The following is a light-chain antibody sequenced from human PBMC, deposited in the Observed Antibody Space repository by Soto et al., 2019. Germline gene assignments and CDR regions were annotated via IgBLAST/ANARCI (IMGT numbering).Light chain of an antibody. CDR1: SSDVGGYDY. J-gene: IGLJ1*01. Sequence: QSALTQPPSASGSPGQSVTISCTGTSSDVGGYDYVSWYQQHPGTAPKLMIYEVTIRPSGVSDRFSGSKSGNTASLTVSGLQAEDEADYYCSSYAGGNPSYVFGTGTKVTAL. CDR3: SSYAGGNPSYV. V-gene: IGLV2-8*01. CDR2: EVT.